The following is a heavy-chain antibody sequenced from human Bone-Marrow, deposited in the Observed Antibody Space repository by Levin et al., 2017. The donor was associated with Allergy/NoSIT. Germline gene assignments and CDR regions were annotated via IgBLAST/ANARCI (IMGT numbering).Heavy chain of an antibody. CDR3: ARDGIADITMIVVVISVDYYYYGMDV. CDR1: GYTFTSYG. Sequence: GESLKISCKASGYTFTSYGISWVRQAPGQGLEWMGWISAYNGNTNYAQKLQGRVTMTTDTSTSTAYMELRSLRSDDTAVYYCARDGIADITMIVVVISVDYYYYGMDVWGQGTTVTVSS. V-gene: IGHV1-18*01. J-gene: IGHJ6*02. CDR2: ISAYNGNT. D-gene: IGHD3-22*01.